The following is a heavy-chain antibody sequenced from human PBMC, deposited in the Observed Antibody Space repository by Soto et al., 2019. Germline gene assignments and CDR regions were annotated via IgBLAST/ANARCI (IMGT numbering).Heavy chain of an antibody. J-gene: IGHJ3*02. CDR3: AKDRLKQAAAGTADAFDI. D-gene: IGHD6-13*01. CDR1: GFTFSSYA. Sequence: GGSLILSCAASGFTFSSYAMSWVRQAPGKGLEWVSAISGSGGSTYYADSVKGRFTISRDNSKNTLYLQMNSLRAEDTAVYYCAKDRLKQAAAGTADAFDIWGQGTMVTVSS. V-gene: IGHV3-23*01. CDR2: ISGSGGST.